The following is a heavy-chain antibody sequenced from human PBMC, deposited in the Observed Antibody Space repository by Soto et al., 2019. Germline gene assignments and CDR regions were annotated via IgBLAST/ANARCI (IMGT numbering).Heavy chain of an antibody. CDR1: GGTFSSYA. CDR2: IIPIFGTA. J-gene: IGHJ6*02. V-gene: IGHV1-69*06. CDR3: ARELWTGAYTYYYDSSGTGSGMDV. D-gene: IGHD3-22*01. Sequence: SVKVSCKASGGTFSSYAISWVRQAPGQGLEWMGGIIPIFGTANYAQKFQGRVTITADKSTSTAYMELSSLRSEDTAVYYCARELWTGAYTYYYDSSGTGSGMDVWGQGTKVTVYS.